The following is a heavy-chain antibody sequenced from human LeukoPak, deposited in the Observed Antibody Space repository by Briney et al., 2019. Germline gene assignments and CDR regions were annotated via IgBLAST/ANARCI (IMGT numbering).Heavy chain of an antibody. Sequence: GGSLRLSCAASGFTFSTYSMNWVRQAPGKGLEWVSSISSSSSYIYYVDSVKGRFTISRENAKDSLYLQMNGLRAEDTAVYYCARDRSASIAVVTAEIDYWGQGTLVTVSS. J-gene: IGHJ4*02. V-gene: IGHV3-21*01. CDR3: ARDRSASIAVVTAEIDY. CDR1: GFTFSTYS. CDR2: ISSSSSYI. D-gene: IGHD6-19*01.